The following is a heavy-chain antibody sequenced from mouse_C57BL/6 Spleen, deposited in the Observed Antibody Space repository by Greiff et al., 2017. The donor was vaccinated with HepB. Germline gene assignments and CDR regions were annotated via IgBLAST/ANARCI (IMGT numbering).Heavy chain of an antibody. V-gene: IGHV1-15*01. J-gene: IGHJ4*01. CDR3: TRYGYYVRYYAMDY. CDR1: GYTFTDYE. Sequence: VKLVESGAELVRPGASVTLSCKASGYTFTDYEMHWVKQTPVHGLEWIGAIDPETGGTAYNQKFEGKAILTADKSSSTAYMELRSLTSEDSAVYYCTRYGYYVRYYAMDYWGQGTSVTVSS. CDR2: IDPETGGT. D-gene: IGHD2-3*01.